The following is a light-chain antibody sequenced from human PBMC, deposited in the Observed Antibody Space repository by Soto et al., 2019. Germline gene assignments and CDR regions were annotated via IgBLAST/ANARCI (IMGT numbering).Light chain of an antibody. CDR3: QTWGTGAWVV. CDR2: LNSDGSH. CDR1: SGHSSYA. Sequence: QLVLTQSPSASASLGASVKLTCTLSSGHSSYAIAWHQQQPEKGPRYLMKLNSDGSHSKGDGIPDRFSGSSSGAERYLTISSLQSEDEADYYCQTWGTGAWVVFGGGTKLTV. J-gene: IGLJ2*01. V-gene: IGLV4-69*01.